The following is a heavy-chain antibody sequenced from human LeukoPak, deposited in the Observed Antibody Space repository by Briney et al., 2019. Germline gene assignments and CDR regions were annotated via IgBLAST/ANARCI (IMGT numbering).Heavy chain of an antibody. Sequence: GGSLRLSCGASGFTFRSYGVHWVRQAPGKGLEWVAFIQKDGSNKYYGDSAKGRFTISRDNSKNTLCLQMNSLRVEDTAVYYCAKEMYDYVWGSYFENWGQGTLVTVSS. J-gene: IGHJ4*02. V-gene: IGHV3-30*02. CDR1: GFTFRSYG. CDR2: IQKDGSNK. CDR3: AKEMYDYVWGSYFEN. D-gene: IGHD3-16*01.